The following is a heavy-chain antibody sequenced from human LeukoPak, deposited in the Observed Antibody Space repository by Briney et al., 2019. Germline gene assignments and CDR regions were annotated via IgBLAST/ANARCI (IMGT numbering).Heavy chain of an antibody. J-gene: IGHJ3*02. D-gene: IGHD2-2*01. CDR3: AKVAPYCSSTSCYFDAFDI. Sequence: GGSLRLSCAAPGFTFSSYAMSWVRQAPGKGLEWVSAISGSGGSTYYADSVKGRFTISRDNSKNTLYLQMNSLRAEDTAVYYCAKVAPYCSSTSCYFDAFDIWGQGTMVTVSS. CDR2: ISGSGGST. CDR1: GFTFSSYA. V-gene: IGHV3-23*01.